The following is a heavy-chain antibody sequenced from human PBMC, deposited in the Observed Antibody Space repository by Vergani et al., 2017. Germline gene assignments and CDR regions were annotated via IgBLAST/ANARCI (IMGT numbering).Heavy chain of an antibody. CDR1: GFTFSSYW. J-gene: IGHJ3*02. CDR3: AGNIVVVPAAIPPNDAFDI. CDR2: IKQDGSEK. Sequence: PASGFTFSSYWMSWVRQAPGKGLEWVANIKQDGSEKYYVDSVKGRFTIARDNSKNSLYLQMNRLRAEDTAVYYCAGNIVVVPAAIPPNDAFDIWGQGTMVTVSS. D-gene: IGHD2-2*02. V-gene: IGHV3-7*03.